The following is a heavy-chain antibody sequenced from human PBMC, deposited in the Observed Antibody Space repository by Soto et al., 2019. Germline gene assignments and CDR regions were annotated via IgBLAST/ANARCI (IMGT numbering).Heavy chain of an antibody. CDR2: IIPIFGTA. CDR1: GGTFSSYA. J-gene: IGHJ5*02. D-gene: IGHD3-22*01. Sequence: QVQLVQSGAEVKKPGSSVKVSCKASGGTFSSYAISWVRQAPGQGLEWMGGIIPIFGTANYAQKFQGRVTITADKSTSTAYMELSSLRSEDTGVYYCARSTMIVRKYANWFDPWRQVTLFTVSA. V-gene: IGHV1-69*06. CDR3: ARSTMIVRKYANWFDP.